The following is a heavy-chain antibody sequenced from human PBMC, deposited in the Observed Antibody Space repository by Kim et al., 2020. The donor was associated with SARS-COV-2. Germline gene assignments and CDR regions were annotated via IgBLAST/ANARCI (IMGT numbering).Heavy chain of an antibody. CDR1: GGTFSSYA. J-gene: IGHJ3*02. CDR2: IIPIFGTA. D-gene: IGHD3-9*01. CDR3: ATRGYYDILTGSIQGGAFDI. Sequence: SVKVSCKASGGTFSSYAISWVRQAPGQGLEWMGGIIPIFGTANYAQKFQGRVTITADESTSTAYMELSSLRSEDTAVYYCATRGYYDILTGSIQGGAFDIWGQGTMVTVSS. V-gene: IGHV1-69*13.